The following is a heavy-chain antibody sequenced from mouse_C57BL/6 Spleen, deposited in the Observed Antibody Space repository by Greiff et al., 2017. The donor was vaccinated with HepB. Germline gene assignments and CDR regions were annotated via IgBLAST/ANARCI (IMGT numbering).Heavy chain of an antibody. D-gene: IGHD2-1*01. J-gene: IGHJ2*01. V-gene: IGHV1-69*01. CDR1: GYTFTSYW. CDR2: IDPSDSYT. Sequence: VQLQQPGAELVMPGASVKLSCKASGYTFTSYWMHWVKQRPGQGLEWIGEIDPSDSYTNYNQKFKGKSTLTVDKSSSTAYMQLSSLTSEDSAVYYCARSRSGNLFDYWGQGTTLTVSS. CDR3: ARSRSGNLFDY.